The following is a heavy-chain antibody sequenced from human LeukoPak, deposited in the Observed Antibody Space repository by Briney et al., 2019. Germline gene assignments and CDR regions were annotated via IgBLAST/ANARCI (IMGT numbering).Heavy chain of an antibody. J-gene: IGHJ4*02. D-gene: IGHD3-10*01. CDR1: GFTFSSYA. V-gene: IGHV3-64*01. Sequence: QTGGSLRLSCAASGFTFSSYAMHWVRQAPGKGLEYVSAISSNGGSTYYANSVKGRFTISRDNSKNTLYLQMGSLRAEDMAVYYCARGLTMVRGKLVGGPPGDYWGQGTLVTVSS. CDR3: ARGLTMVRGKLVGGPPGDY. CDR2: ISSNGGST.